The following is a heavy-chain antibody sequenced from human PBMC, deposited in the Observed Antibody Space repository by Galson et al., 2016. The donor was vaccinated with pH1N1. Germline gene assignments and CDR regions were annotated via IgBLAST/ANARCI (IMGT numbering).Heavy chain of an antibody. CDR2: IYYSGST. CDR1: GGSISSGGYY. D-gene: IGHD6-13*01. V-gene: IGHV4-31*03. CDR3: ARSIAAAGTFRFDP. Sequence: TLSLPCTVSGGSISSGGYYWSWIRQHPGKGLEWIGYIYYSGSTYYNPSLKSRVTISVDTSKNQFSLKLSSVTAADTAVYYCARSIAAAGTFRFDPWGQGTLVTVSS. J-gene: IGHJ5*02.